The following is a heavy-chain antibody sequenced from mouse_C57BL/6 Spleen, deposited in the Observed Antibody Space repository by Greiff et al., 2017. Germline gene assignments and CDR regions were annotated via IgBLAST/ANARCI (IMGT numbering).Heavy chain of an antibody. CDR3: ATMVTRKVFAY. V-gene: IGHV1-82*01. CDR1: GYAFSSSW. J-gene: IGHJ3*01. D-gene: IGHD2-2*01. CDR2: IYPGDGDT. Sequence: QVQLKESGPELVKPGASVKISCKASGYAFSSSWMNWVKQRPGKGLEWIGRIYPGDGDTNYNGKFKGKATLTADKSSSTAYMQLSSLTSEDSAVYFCATMVTRKVFAYWGQGTLVTVSA.